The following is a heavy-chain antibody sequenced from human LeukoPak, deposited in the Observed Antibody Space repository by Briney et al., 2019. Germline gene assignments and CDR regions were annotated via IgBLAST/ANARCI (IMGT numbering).Heavy chain of an antibody. Sequence: GGSLRLSCAASGFTFSSYWMHWVRQAPGKGLVWVSRINSDGSSTSYADSVKGRVTISRDNAKNTLYLQMNSLRAEDTAVYYCAREGWLQRELNFDYWGQGTLVTVSS. CDR2: INSDGSST. CDR3: AREGWLQRELNFDY. V-gene: IGHV3-74*01. J-gene: IGHJ4*02. CDR1: GFTFSSYW. D-gene: IGHD5-24*01.